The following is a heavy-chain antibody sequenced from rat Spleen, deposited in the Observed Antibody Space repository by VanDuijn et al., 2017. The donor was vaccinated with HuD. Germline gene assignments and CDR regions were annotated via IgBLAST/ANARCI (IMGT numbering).Heavy chain of an antibody. D-gene: IGHD1-9*01. J-gene: IGHJ2*01. CDR2: ITYDGDDT. Sequence: EVQLVESGGDFVQPGRSLKLSCAASGFTFSDYNMAWVRQAPKKGLEWVATITYDGDDTYYRDSVKGRFTISRDNAKSTLYLQMDSLRSEDSATYFCARGGYNSYFDYWGQGVMVTVSS. V-gene: IGHV5-7*01. CDR3: ARGGYNSYFDY. CDR1: GFTFSDYN.